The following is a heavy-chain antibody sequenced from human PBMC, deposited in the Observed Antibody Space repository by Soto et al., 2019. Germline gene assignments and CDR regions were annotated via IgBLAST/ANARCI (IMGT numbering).Heavy chain of an antibody. D-gene: IGHD3-16*01. V-gene: IGHV3-73*01. CDR2: IRSKANSYAT. J-gene: IGHJ6*04. Sequence: GGSLRLSCAASGFTFSGSAMHWVRQASGKGLEWVGRIRSKANSYATAYAASVKGRFTISRDDSKNTAYLQMNSLKTEDTAVYYCTRPPMGLHLGEPRRMDVWGKGTTVTVSS. CDR1: GFTFSGSA. CDR3: TRPPMGLHLGEPRRMDV.